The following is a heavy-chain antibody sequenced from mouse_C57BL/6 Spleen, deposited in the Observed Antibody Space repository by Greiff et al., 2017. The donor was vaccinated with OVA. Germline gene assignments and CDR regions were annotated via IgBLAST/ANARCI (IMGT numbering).Heavy chain of an antibody. CDR2: IYPGDGDT. D-gene: IGHD2-4*01. Sequence: QVQLQQSGAELVKPGASVKISCKASGYAFSSYWMNWVKQRPGEGLEWIGQIYPGDGDTNYNGKFKGKATLTADKSSSTAYMQLSSLTSEDSAVYFCASLYYDYDGRFDYWGQGTTLTVSS. CDR3: ASLYYDYDGRFDY. J-gene: IGHJ2*01. V-gene: IGHV1-80*01. CDR1: GYAFSSYW.